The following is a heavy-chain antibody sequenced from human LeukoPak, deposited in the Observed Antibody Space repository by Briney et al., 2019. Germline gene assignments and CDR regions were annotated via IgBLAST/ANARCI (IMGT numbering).Heavy chain of an antibody. Sequence: ASVKVSCKASGYTFTSNAMHSVCQAPGQRLEWMGCSNGANGNTEYSHEFQGRVTITRDTSARTAYMELSRLRSEDTAVYYCARGAGEGSWLIDYWGQGTLVIVSS. CDR3: ARGAGEGSWLIDY. J-gene: IGHJ4*02. V-gene: IGHV1-3*02. CDR1: GYTFTSNA. CDR2: SNGANGNT. D-gene: IGHD3-16*01.